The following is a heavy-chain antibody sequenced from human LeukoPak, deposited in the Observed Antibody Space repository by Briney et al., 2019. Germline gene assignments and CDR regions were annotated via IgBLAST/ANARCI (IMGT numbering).Heavy chain of an antibody. D-gene: IGHD3-16*02. V-gene: IGHV4-4*07. CDR1: GGSISSFY. CDR3: ARDYSDRNPYNSYYYMDV. J-gene: IGHJ6*03. Sequence: SETLSLTCTVSGGSISSFYCSWIRQPAGKGLEWIGRIYTSGSTKYNPSLKSRVTMLVDTSKNQFSLKLSSVTAADTAVYYCARDYSDRNPYNSYYYMDVWGKGTTVTVSS. CDR2: IYTSGST.